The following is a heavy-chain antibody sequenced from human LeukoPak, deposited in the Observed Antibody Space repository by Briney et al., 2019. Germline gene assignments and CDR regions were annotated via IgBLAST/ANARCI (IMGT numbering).Heavy chain of an antibody. V-gene: IGHV3-30-3*01. CDR1: GFTFSSYA. CDR2: ISYDGSNK. CDR3: ARDSGGYCSSTSCYPDY. D-gene: IGHD2-2*01. J-gene: IGHJ4*02. Sequence: GRSLRLSRAVSGFTFSSYAMHWVRQAPGKGLEWVAVISYDGSNKYYADSVKGRFTISRDNSKNTLYLQMNNLRAEDTAVYYCARDSGGYCSSTSCYPDYWGQGTLVTVSS.